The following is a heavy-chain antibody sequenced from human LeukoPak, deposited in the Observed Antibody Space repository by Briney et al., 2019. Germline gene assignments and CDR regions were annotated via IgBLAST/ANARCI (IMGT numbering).Heavy chain of an antibody. J-gene: IGHJ6*02. Sequence: SETLSLTCTVSGYSISSGYYWGWIRQPPGKGLEWIGSIYHSGSTYYNPSLKSRVTISVNTSKNQFSLKLSSVTAADTAVYYCARSLRYFANYGMDVWGQGTTVTVSS. CDR3: ARSLRYFANYGMDV. CDR1: GYSISSGYY. CDR2: IYHSGST. D-gene: IGHD3-9*01. V-gene: IGHV4-38-2*02.